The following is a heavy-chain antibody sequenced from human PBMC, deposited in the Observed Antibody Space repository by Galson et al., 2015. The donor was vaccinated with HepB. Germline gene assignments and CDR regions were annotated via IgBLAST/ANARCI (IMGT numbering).Heavy chain of an antibody. CDR3: AKDLYGSGSSSYYYGMDA. D-gene: IGHD3-10*01. CDR1: GFTFRSYG. CDR2: ISGSDGSA. J-gene: IGHJ6*02. Sequence: SLRLSCAASGFTFRSYGMNWVRQAPGKGLEWVSGISGSDGSAHYADPVKGRFTISRDNSENTLYLQMNSLRAEDTDVYYCAKDLYGSGSSSYYYGMDAWGQGTLVTVSS. V-gene: IGHV3-23*01.